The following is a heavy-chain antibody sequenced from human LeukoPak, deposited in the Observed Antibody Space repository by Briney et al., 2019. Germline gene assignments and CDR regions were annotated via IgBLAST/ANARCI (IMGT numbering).Heavy chain of an antibody. CDR2: IYHSGST. J-gene: IGHJ4*02. V-gene: IGHV4-30-2*01. D-gene: IGHD3-10*01. Sequence: PSETLSLTCTVSGGSISSSSYYWGWIRQPPGKGLEWIGYIYHSGSTYYNPSLKSRVTISVDRSKNQFSLKLSSVTAADTAVYYCARADGSGSYWDYWGQGTLVTVSS. CDR1: GGSISSSSYY. CDR3: ARADGSGSYWDY.